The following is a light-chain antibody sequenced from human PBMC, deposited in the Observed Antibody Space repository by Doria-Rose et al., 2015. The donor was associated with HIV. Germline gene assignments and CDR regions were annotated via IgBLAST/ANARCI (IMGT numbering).Light chain of an antibody. V-gene: IGKV4-1*01. CDR1: QSLLYTSKNY. CDR2: WAS. J-gene: IGKJ3*01. CDR3: QQYYDTPS. Sequence: VLTQSPESLGMSLGERATLNCKSNQSLLYTSKNYLAWYQQKPGQLPKLLIYWASTRQSGVPARFSGSGSGTDFILTISSLEAEDVAVYYCQQYYDTPSFGPGTTVDIK.